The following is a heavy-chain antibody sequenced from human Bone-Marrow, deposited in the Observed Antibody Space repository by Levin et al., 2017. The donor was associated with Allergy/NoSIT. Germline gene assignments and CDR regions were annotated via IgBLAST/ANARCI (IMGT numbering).Heavy chain of an antibody. J-gene: IGHJ4*02. D-gene: IGHD2-15*01. CDR2: IWYDGSNK. V-gene: IGHV3-33*01. Sequence: GESLKISCAASGFTFSSYGMHWVRQAPGKGLEWVAVIWYDGSNKYYADSVKGRFTISRDNSKNTLYLQMNSLRAEDTAVYYCARVIRGCSGGSCYFYFDYWGQGTLVTVSS. CDR3: ARVIRGCSGGSCYFYFDY. CDR1: GFTFSSYG.